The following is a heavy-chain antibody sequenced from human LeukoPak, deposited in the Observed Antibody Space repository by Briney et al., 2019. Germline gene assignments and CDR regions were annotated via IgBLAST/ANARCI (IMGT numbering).Heavy chain of an antibody. CDR3: ARVVVVPAADWFDP. D-gene: IGHD2-2*01. CDR2: IYYSGST. CDR1: GGSISSYY. V-gene: IGHV4-59*01. J-gene: IGHJ5*02. Sequence: SETLSLTCTVSGGSISSYYWSWIRQPPGKGLEWIGYIYYSGSTNYNPSLKSRVTISVDTSKNQFSLKLSSVTAADTAVDYCARVVVVPAADWFDPWGQGTLVTVSS.